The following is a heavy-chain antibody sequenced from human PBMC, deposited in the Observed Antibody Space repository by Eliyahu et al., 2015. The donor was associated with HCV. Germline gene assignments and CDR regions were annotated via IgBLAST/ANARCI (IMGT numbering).Heavy chain of an antibody. V-gene: IGHV3-33*08. J-gene: IGHJ4*02. CDR2: IWYDGSNK. Sequence: QVQLVESGGGVVQPGRSLRLSCAASGFXFSSYGMHWVRQAPGKGLEWVAVIWYDGSNKYYADSVKGRFTISRDNSKNTLYLQMNSLRAEDTALYYCARAPGAPDFWSGYYDYWGQGTLVTVSS. CDR3: ARAPGAPDFWSGYYDY. D-gene: IGHD3-3*01. CDR1: GFXFSSYG.